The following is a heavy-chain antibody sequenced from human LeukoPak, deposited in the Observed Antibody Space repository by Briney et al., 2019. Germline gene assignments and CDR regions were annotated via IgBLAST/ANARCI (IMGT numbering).Heavy chain of an antibody. CDR1: GFTFSDYW. V-gene: IGHV3-11*01. Sequence: KPGESLRLSCAASGFTFSDYWMSWFRQDPGKGLEWVAYISSISGTTKYYADSVKGRFTISRDNAKNSLYLQMNSLRAEDTAVYYCTRLGIITAAGTVDYWGQGALVTVSS. J-gene: IGHJ4*01. CDR2: ISSISGTTK. CDR3: TRLGIITAAGTVDY. D-gene: IGHD6-13*01.